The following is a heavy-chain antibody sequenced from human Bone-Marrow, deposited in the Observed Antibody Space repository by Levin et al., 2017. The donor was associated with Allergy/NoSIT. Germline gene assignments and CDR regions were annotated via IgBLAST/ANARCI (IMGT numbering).Heavy chain of an antibody. CDR2: INPNSGGT. Sequence: ASVKVSCKASGYTFTGYYMHWVRQAPGQGLEWMGRINPNSGGTNYAQKFQGRVTMTRDTSISTAYMELSRLRSDDTAVYYCARSLRNIVVVPAAISYYYYYMDVWGKGTTVTVSS. CDR3: ARSLRNIVVVPAAISYYYYYMDV. CDR1: GYTFTGYY. D-gene: IGHD2-2*01. J-gene: IGHJ6*03. V-gene: IGHV1-2*06.